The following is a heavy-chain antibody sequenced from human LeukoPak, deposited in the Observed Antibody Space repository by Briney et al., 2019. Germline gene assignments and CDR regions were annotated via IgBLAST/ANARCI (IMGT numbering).Heavy chain of an antibody. J-gene: IGHJ4*02. CDR2: INPNSGGT. CDR1: GYTFTGYY. V-gene: IGHV1-2*02. Sequence: ASVKVSCKASGYTFTGYYMHWVRQAPGQGLEWMGWINPNSGGTNYAQEFQGRVTMTRDTSISTAYMELSRLRSDDTAVYYCARDVLGYSSSVLGAAAGDYWGQGTLVTVSS. CDR3: ARDVLGYSSSVLGAAAGDY. D-gene: IGHD6-6*01.